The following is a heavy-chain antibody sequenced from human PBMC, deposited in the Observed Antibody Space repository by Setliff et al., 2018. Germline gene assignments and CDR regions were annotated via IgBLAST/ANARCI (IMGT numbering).Heavy chain of an antibody. J-gene: IGHJ3*02. D-gene: IGHD3-22*01. Sequence: ASVKVSCKASGYTFTESIVSWVRQAPGQGLEWLGWIGVYSGNTYTAQRFQGRVTMTTDTSTNMAYLELRGLRSDDTAVYYCAKSYDSGFYHQRDAYDIWGQGTMVTVSS. V-gene: IGHV1-18*01. CDR1: GYTFTESI. CDR2: IGVYSGNT. CDR3: AKSYDSGFYHQRDAYDI.